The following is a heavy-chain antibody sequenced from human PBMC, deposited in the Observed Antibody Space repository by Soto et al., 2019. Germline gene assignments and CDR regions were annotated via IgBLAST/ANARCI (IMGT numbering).Heavy chain of an antibody. CDR3: ARGTYRPGIIMVRGSFNDY. CDR1: GGSFSGYI. Sequence: PSETLSLTCAVYGGSFSGYIWTWIRQTPGKGLQWIGQINHSGSANYNPSLKSRVTISVHTSNSQFSLELSSVTAADTAVYYCARGTYRPGIIMVRGSFNDYWGQGTLVTVSS. V-gene: IGHV4-34*01. J-gene: IGHJ4*02. CDR2: INHSGSA. D-gene: IGHD3-10*01.